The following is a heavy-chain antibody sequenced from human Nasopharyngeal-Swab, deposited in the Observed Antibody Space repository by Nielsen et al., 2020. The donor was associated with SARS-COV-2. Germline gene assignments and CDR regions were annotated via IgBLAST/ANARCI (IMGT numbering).Heavy chain of an antibody. CDR3: ASGPLGAGRHDYYYYYGMDV. V-gene: IGHV3-21*01. Sequence: GGSLRLSCAASGFTFSSYSMNWVRQAPGKGLGWVSSISSSSSYIYYADSVKGRFTISRDNAKNSLYLQMNSLRAEDTAVYYCASGPLGAGRHDYYYYYGMDVWGQGTTVTVSS. D-gene: IGHD3-3*01. CDR2: ISSSSSYI. CDR1: GFTFSSYS. J-gene: IGHJ6*02.